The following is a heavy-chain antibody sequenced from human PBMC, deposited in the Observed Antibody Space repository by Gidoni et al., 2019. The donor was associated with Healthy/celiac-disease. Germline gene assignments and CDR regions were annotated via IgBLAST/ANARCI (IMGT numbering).Heavy chain of an antibody. CDR1: GFSLSTSGVG. Sequence: QITLKESGPTLVKPTQTLTLTCTFSGFSLSTSGVGVGWIRQPPGKALEWLALIYWDDDKRYSPSLKSRLTITKDTSKNQVVLTMTNMDPVDTATYHCAHRLGYCSSTSCYTTRWFDPWGQGTLVTVSS. V-gene: IGHV2-5*02. CDR3: AHRLGYCSSTSCYTTRWFDP. CDR2: IYWDDDK. J-gene: IGHJ5*02. D-gene: IGHD2-2*02.